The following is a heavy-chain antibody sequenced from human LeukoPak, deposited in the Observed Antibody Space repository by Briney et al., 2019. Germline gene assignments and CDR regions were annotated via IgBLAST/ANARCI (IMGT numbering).Heavy chain of an antibody. V-gene: IGHV1-46*01. CDR2: INPSGGST. CDR3: ARDPRGYSYGPRGMDV. J-gene: IGHJ6*02. CDR1: GYTFTSYY. D-gene: IGHD5-18*01. Sequence: ASVKVSCKASGYTFTSYYMHWVRQAPGQGLEWMGIINPSGGSTSYAQKFQGRVTMTRDTSTSTVYMELSSLRSEDTAVYYCARDPRGYSYGPRGMDVWGHGTTVTVSS.